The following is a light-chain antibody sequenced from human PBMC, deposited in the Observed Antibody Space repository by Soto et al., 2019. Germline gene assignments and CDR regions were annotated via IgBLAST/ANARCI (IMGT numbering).Light chain of an antibody. Sequence: QLVQTQPPSVSRAPGQRVTISCTGSSSNIGAGYDVHWYQQLPGTAPKLLIYGNSNRPSGVPDRFSGSKSGTSASLAITGLQAEDEAYYYCQSYDSTLSGSGFGGGTKLTIL. CDR3: QSYDSTLSGSG. CDR1: SSNIGAGYD. J-gene: IGLJ3*02. CDR2: GNS. V-gene: IGLV1-40*01.